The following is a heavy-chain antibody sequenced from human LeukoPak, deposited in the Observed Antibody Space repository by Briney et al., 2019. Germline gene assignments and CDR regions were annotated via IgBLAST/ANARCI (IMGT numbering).Heavy chain of an antibody. CDR1: RGSISSYY. V-gene: IGHV4-4*07. J-gene: IGHJ6*04. Sequence: KPSETLSLTCTVSRGSISSYYWSWIRQPAGKGRGWIGRIYTSGSTNYNPSLKSRVTMSVDTSKNQFSLKLSSVTDANTAGYYCAGDDSAYCGGDSLRGIWGKGTTVSVSS. D-gene: IGHD2-21*02. CDR3: AGDDSAYCGGDSLRGI. CDR2: IYTSGST.